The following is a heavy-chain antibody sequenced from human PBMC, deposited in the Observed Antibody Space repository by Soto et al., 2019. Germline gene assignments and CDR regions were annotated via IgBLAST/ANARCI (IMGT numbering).Heavy chain of an antibody. CDR3: ACNYYDFWSGYYSVGYFDY. Sequence: SETLSLTCAVYGGSFSGHYWTWIRQPPGKGLEWVGEITRSGNTNYNPSLKSRVTISVDTSKNQFFLKLSSVTAADTAVYYCACNYYDFWSGYYSVGYFDYWAQGTPVTVSS. D-gene: IGHD3-3*01. J-gene: IGHJ4*02. V-gene: IGHV4-34*01. CDR2: ITRSGNT. CDR1: GGSFSGHY.